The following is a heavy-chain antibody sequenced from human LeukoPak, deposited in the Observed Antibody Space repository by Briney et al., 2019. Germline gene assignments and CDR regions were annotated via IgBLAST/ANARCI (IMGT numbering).Heavy chain of an antibody. CDR2: INPSGGST. Sequence: ASVKVSCKASGGTFSRYVISWVRQAPGQGLEWMGIINPSGGSTSYAQKFQGRVTMTRDMTPSTVYTEPSSLRSEDTAVYYCARSGYSGYDSGFDYWGQGTLVTVSS. D-gene: IGHD5-12*01. V-gene: IGHV1-46*01. J-gene: IGHJ4*02. CDR3: ARSGYSGYDSGFDY. CDR1: GGTFSRYV.